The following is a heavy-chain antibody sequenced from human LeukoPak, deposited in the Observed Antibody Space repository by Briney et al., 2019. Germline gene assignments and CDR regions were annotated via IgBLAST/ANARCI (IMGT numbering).Heavy chain of an antibody. CDR1: GFTFSSYS. CDR2: VSYTGDA. CDR3: ARVRGRDGYFDY. Sequence: GSLRLSCAASGFTFSSYSMNWVRQAPGKELEWIASVSYTGDAYYNPSLKSRVTISVETSKNQFSLKVRSVTASDTAVYFCARVRGRDGYFDYWGQGALVTVSS. V-gene: IGHV4-39*07. D-gene: IGHD2-8*01. J-gene: IGHJ4*02.